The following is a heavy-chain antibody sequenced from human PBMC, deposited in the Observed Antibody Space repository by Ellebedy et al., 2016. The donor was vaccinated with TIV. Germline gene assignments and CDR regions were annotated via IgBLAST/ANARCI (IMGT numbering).Heavy chain of an antibody. V-gene: IGHV4-39*01. CDR2: VYYSGSP. CDR3: ARTDPWQPIDD. Sequence: MPGGSLRLSCSVSGGSVSSTRYYWAWIRQPPGKGLEYIGSVYYSGSPYYNPSFKSRVTLSADTSTNQFSLNLTTVTAAATAVYYCARTDPWQPIDDWGQGILVSVSS. CDR1: GGSVSSTRYY. J-gene: IGHJ4*02. D-gene: IGHD2-21*02.